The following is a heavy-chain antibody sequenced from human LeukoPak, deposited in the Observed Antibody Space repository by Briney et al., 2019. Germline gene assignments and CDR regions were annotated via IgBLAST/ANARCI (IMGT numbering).Heavy chain of an antibody. V-gene: IGHV5-51*01. CDR1: GYSFTSYW. Sequence: GESLKISCKGSGYSFTSYWIGWVRQMPGKGLEWMGIIYPGDSDTRYSPSFQGQVTISADKSISTAYPQWSSLKASDTAMYYCARHTYDFWSGYYYYYMDVWGKGTTVTVSS. CDR3: ARHTYDFWSGYYYYYMDV. J-gene: IGHJ6*03. D-gene: IGHD3-3*01. CDR2: IYPGDSDT.